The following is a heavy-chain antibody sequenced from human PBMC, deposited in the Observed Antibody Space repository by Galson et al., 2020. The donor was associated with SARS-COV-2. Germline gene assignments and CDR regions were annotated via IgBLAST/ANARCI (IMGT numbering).Heavy chain of an antibody. CDR2: ISTDDSAT. Sequence: KLGESQKIPCMGSGYTFPDYRLGWVRHMPGKGQESTGIISTDDSATKNSQSFQRQVTIPDDRSTDTAYLQWTSLKASDTAMYFCARPRFSAGTGPATTPTYYFDLWGQGTLVTVSS. D-gene: IGHD1-1*01. CDR3: ARPRFSAGTGPATTPTYYFDL. CDR1: GYTFPDYR. V-gene: IGHV5-51*01. J-gene: IGHJ4*02.